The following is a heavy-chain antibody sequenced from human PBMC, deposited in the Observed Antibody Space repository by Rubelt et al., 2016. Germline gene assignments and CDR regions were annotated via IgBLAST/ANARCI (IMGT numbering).Heavy chain of an antibody. J-gene: IGHJ4*02. V-gene: IGHV4-38-2*02. CDR2: INYSGST. CDR1: GYSISSGHY. D-gene: IGHD3-10*01. CDR3: ARDPRYHGSGSPFDY. Sequence: QVQVQESGPGLVKPSETLSLTCTVSGYSISSGHYWGWIRQPPGKGLEWIGSINYSGSTYYNPSLKNRVTISVDTSKNQFSLKLTSVTAADTAVYYCARDPRYHGSGSPFDYWGQGTLVTVSS.